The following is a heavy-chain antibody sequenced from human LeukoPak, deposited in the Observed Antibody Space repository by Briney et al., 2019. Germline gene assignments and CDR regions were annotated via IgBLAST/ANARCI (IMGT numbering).Heavy chain of an antibody. Sequence: GASVKVSCKASGYTFISYGISWVRQAPGQGLEWMGWISAYNGNTNYAQKLQGRVTMTTDTSTSTAYMELRSLRSDDTAVYYCARPYYYDSSEPHNWFDPWGQGTLVTVSS. D-gene: IGHD3-22*01. CDR3: ARPYYYDSSEPHNWFDP. CDR1: GYTFISYG. J-gene: IGHJ5*02. CDR2: ISAYNGNT. V-gene: IGHV1-18*01.